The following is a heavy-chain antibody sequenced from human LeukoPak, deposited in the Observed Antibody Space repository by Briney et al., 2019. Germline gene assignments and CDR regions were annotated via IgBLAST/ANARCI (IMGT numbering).Heavy chain of an antibody. V-gene: IGHV3-74*01. D-gene: IGHD3-9*01. J-gene: IGHJ4*02. CDR2: INSDGSST. Sequence: PGGSLRLSCAASGFTFSSYWMHWVRQAPGKGLVWVSRINSDGSSTSYADSVKGRFTISRDNSKNTLYLQMNSLRAEDTAVYYCARRGLRYFDWLANRGQGTLVTVSS. CDR1: GFTFSSYW. CDR3: ARRGLRYFDWLAN.